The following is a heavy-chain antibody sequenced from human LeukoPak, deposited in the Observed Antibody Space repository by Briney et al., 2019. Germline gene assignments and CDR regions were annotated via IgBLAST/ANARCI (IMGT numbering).Heavy chain of an antibody. Sequence: SVKVSCKASGGTFSSYAISWVRQAPGQGLEWMGGIIPIFGTANYAQKFQGRVTITVDESTSTAYMELSSPRSEDTAVYYCARGESHRGSYYYDSSGYYYAAFDIWGQGTMVTVSS. CDR3: ARGESHRGSYYYDSSGYYYAAFDI. D-gene: IGHD3-22*01. CDR2: IIPIFGTA. CDR1: GGTFSSYA. V-gene: IGHV1-69*13. J-gene: IGHJ3*02.